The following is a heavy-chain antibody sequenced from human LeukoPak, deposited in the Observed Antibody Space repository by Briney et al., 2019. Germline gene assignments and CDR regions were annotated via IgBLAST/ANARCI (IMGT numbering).Heavy chain of an antibody. Sequence: SETLSLTCTVSGGSISSYYWSWIRQPPGKGLEWIGYVYYSGSTNYNPSLKSRVTISVDTSKNQFSLKLSSVTAADTAVYYCARGRYSYGYAYYYYYMDVWGKGTTVTISS. CDR2: VYYSGST. D-gene: IGHD5-18*01. V-gene: IGHV4-59*01. CDR3: ARGRYSYGYAYYYYYMDV. CDR1: GGSISSYY. J-gene: IGHJ6*03.